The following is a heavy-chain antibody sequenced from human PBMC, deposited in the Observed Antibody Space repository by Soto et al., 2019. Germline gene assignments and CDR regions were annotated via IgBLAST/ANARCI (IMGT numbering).Heavy chain of an antibody. J-gene: IGHJ4*02. CDR1: GFTFSSYA. CDR3: AKDHSSTWRVLDY. Sequence: EVQLLESGGGLVQPGGSLRHSCAAAGFTFSSYAMSWVRQAPGKGLEWVSVISDSGGSTYYADSVKGRFTISRDNSKNTLYLQMNSLRAEDTAVYYCAKDHSSTWRVLDYCGQGTLVTVSS. CDR2: ISDSGGST. V-gene: IGHV3-23*01. D-gene: IGHD6-13*01.